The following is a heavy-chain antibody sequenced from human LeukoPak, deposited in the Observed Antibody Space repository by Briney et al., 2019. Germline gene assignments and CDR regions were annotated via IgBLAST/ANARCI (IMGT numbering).Heavy chain of an antibody. CDR2: IIPTLDVA. J-gene: IGHJ4*02. D-gene: IGHD2-2*01. CDR1: GDNFSSYV. Sequence: SVKVSCKASGDNFSSYVITWVRQAPGQGLERMGRIIPTLDVANFAQKFKGRVTITADKSTNTAHLELSSPRSEDTAVYYCARDGVEVAQLHYWGQGTLVTVSP. CDR3: ARDGVEVAQLHY. V-gene: IGHV1-69*04.